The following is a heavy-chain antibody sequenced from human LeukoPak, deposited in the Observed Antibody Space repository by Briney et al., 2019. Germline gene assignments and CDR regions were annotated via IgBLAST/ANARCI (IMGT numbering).Heavy chain of an antibody. D-gene: IGHD3-3*01. Sequence: PGGSLRLSCAASEFSFSTYTMSWVRQAPGKGLEWVSYISRSGSTIYYADSVKGRFTISRDNAKNSLYLQMNSLRAEDTAVYYCARPLQGDDFWSGHYYYYMDVWGKGTTVTVSS. J-gene: IGHJ6*03. V-gene: IGHV3-48*04. CDR2: ISRSGSTI. CDR3: ARPLQGDDFWSGHYYYYMDV. CDR1: EFSFSTYT.